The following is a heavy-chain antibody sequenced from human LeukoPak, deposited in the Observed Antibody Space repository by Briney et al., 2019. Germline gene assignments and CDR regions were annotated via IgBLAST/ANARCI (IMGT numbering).Heavy chain of an antibody. CDR2: TYYRSKWYN. Sequence: SQTLSLTCAISGDSVSSNSAAWNWIRQSPSRGLEWLGRTYYRSKWYNDYAVSVKSRITINPDTSKNQFSLQLNSVTPEDTAVYYCARGTKILAVVVPAGYYYYMDVWGKGTTVTISS. CDR3: ARGTKILAVVVPAGYYYYMDV. V-gene: IGHV6-1*01. J-gene: IGHJ6*03. CDR1: GDSVSSNSAA. D-gene: IGHD2-2*01.